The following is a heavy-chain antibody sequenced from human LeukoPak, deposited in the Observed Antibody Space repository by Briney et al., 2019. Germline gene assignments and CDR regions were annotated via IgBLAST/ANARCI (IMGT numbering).Heavy chain of an antibody. CDR1: GFTFDDYA. J-gene: IGHJ4*02. D-gene: IGHD5-18*01. Sequence: GGSLRLSCAASGFTFDDYAMHWVRQAPGKGLEWVSGISWNSGSIGYADSVKGRFTISRDNAKNSLFLQMHSLRAEDTAVYYCATDGYGAFDYWGQGTLVTVSS. V-gene: IGHV3-9*01. CDR3: ATDGYGAFDY. CDR2: ISWNSGSI.